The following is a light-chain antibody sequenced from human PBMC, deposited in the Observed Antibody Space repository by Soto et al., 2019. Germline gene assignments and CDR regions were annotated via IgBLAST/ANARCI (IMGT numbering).Light chain of an antibody. Sequence: AIRMTQSPSSLSASTGDRATITCRASQGISSYLAWYQQKPGKAPKLLIYAASTLQSGVPSRFSGSGSGTDVTLTISCLQAADFATYYCQQYYSYPRLTFGGGTKVEIK. CDR2: AAS. V-gene: IGKV1-8*01. J-gene: IGKJ4*01. CDR3: QQYYSYPRLT. CDR1: QGISSY.